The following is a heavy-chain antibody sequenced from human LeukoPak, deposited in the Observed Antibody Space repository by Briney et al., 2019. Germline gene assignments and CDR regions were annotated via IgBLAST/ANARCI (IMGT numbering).Heavy chain of an antibody. CDR3: ARAPYYDFWSGFYRNDAFDI. D-gene: IGHD3-3*01. CDR1: GGSISSSNW. V-gene: IGHV4-4*02. CDR2: IYHSGST. J-gene: IGHJ3*02. Sequence: SETLSLTCAVSGGSISSSNWWSWVRQPPGKGLEWIGEIYHSGSTNYNPSLKSRVTISVDKSKNQFSLKLSSVTAADTAVYYCARAPYYDFWSGFYRNDAFDIWGQGTMVTVSS.